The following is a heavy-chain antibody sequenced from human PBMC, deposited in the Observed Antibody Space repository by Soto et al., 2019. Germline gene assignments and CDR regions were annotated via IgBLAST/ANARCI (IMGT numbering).Heavy chain of an antibody. CDR2: IKSKTAGGTI. J-gene: IGHJ4*02. Sequence: GGSLRLSCAASGLTFSNAWLSWVRQAPGKGLEWVGRIKSKTAGGTIDYAAPVKARFTISRDDSKNTLYLQMNSLKTEDTAVYFCSTLDWIHDSWGQGTLVTVSS. CDR3: STLDWIHDS. CDR1: GLTFSNAW. D-gene: IGHD1-1*01. V-gene: IGHV3-15*01.